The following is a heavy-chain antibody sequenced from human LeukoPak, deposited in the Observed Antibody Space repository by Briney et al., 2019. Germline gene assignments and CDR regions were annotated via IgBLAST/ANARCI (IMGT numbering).Heavy chain of an antibody. CDR1: GYTFTSYG. CDR2: INTNTGDP. V-gene: IGHV7-4-1*02. CDR3: ARKVGGYSSGWSDY. J-gene: IGHJ4*02. D-gene: IGHD6-19*01. Sequence: ASVKVSCKASGYTFTSYGISWVRQAPGQGLEWMGWINTNTGDPTYAQGFTGRFVFSLDTSVSTAYLQISSLKAEDTAVYYCARKVGGYSSGWSDYWGQGTLVTVPS.